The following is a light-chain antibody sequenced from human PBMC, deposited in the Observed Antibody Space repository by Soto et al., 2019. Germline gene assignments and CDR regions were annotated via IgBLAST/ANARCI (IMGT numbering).Light chain of an antibody. Sequence: EIVMTQSPATLSVSPGERATLSCRASQSVSSNSAWYQQKPGQAPRLLIYGASISATGIPARFSGSGSGTESTLTISGLQSEDFAVYYCQQYNNWAPWTYGQGTKVEIK. V-gene: IGKV3-15*01. J-gene: IGKJ1*01. CDR1: QSVSSN. CDR2: GAS. CDR3: QQYNNWAPWT.